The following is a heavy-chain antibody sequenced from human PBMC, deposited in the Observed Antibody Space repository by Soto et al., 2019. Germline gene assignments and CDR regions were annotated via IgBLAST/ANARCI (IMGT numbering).Heavy chain of an antibody. CDR2: IKQDGSEK. V-gene: IGHV3-7*01. J-gene: IGHJ4*02. CDR1: GFTFSSYW. CDR3: ARDGGRDVAAAGTNLDY. D-gene: IGHD6-13*01. Sequence: GGSPRLSCAASGFTFSSYWMSWVRQAPGKGLEWVANIKQDGSEKYYVDSVKGRFTISRDNAKNSLYLQMNSLRAEDTAVYYCARDGGRDVAAAGTNLDYWGQGTLVTVSS.